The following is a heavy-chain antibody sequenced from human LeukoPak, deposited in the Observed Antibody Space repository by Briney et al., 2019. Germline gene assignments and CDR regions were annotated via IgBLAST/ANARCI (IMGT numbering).Heavy chain of an antibody. D-gene: IGHD4-17*01. V-gene: IGHV1-46*01. Sequence: ASATVSCKASGYSFTNYYMHWVRHVPGQGPEWMGLINPSGGTKYAQKFQDRVTMTRDMSTSTIYMELSSLTSEDRAVYYCAREGRSDYGASRSLDIWGQGTMVTVSS. CDR1: GYSFTNYY. J-gene: IGHJ3*02. CDR3: AREGRSDYGASRSLDI. CDR2: INPSGGT.